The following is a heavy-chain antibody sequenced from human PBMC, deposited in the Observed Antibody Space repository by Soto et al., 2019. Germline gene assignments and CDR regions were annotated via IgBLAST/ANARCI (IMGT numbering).Heavy chain of an antibody. Sequence: GGSLRLSCAASGFTFSSYSMNWVRQAPGKGLEWVSSISSSSSYIYYADSVKGRFTISRDNAKNSLYLQMNSLRAEDTAVYYGAPDDSSVYYYYWILGGEETLVTAPS. CDR1: GFTFSSYS. D-gene: IGHD3-22*01. V-gene: IGHV3-21*01. CDR3: APDDSSVYYYYWIL. J-gene: IGHJ4*02. CDR2: ISSSSSYI.